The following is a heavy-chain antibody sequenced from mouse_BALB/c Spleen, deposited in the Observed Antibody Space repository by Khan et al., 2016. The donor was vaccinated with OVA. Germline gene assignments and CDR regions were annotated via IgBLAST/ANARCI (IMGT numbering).Heavy chain of an antibody. Sequence: QVQLKESGPGLVAPSQSLSITCTVSGFSLTSYGVHWVRQPPGKGLEWLVVLWSDGKETYNSTLKSRLSTIKDNSKIQIFLKMNSFKTDDTAMYYCARNARIITTVMDYWGQGTLVTVSS. CDR1: GFSLTSYG. J-gene: IGHJ4*01. CDR2: LWSDGKE. CDR3: ARNARIITTVMDY. V-gene: IGHV2-6*02. D-gene: IGHD1-1*01.